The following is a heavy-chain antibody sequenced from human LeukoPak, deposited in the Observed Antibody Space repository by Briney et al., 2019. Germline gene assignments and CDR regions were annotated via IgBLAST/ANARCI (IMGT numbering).Heavy chain of an antibody. CDR3: ARDYYYYDSSGYSA. Sequence: SQTLSLTCTVSGGSISSGSYYWSWIRQPAGKGLEWIGRIYTSGSTNYNPSLKSRVTISVDTSKNQFSLKLSSVTAADTAVYYCARDYYYYDSSGYSAWGQGTLVAVSS. V-gene: IGHV4-61*02. CDR1: GGSISSGSYY. J-gene: IGHJ4*02. CDR2: IYTSGST. D-gene: IGHD3-22*01.